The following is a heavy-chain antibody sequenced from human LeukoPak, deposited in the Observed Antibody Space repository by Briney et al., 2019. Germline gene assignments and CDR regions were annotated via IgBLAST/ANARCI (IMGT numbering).Heavy chain of an antibody. CDR1: GFTFRSYW. V-gene: IGHV3-74*01. J-gene: IGHJ4*02. Sequence: GGSLRLSCAASGFTFRSYWMHWVRQAPGKGLVWVSRINTDGSSTSYADSVKGRFTISRDNAKNSLYLQMHSLRAEDTAVYYCARDLSAAGTGGDYWGQGTLVTVSS. D-gene: IGHD6-13*01. CDR2: INTDGSST. CDR3: ARDLSAAGTGGDY.